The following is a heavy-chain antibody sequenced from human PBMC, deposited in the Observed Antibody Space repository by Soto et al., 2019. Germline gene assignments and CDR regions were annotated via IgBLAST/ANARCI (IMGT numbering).Heavy chain of an antibody. V-gene: IGHV3-30*18. Sequence: PVGSLRLSCAASGFTFSSYGMHWVRQAPGKGLEWVAVISYDGSNKYYADSVKGRFTISRDNSKNTLYLQMNSLRAEDTAVYYCAKDKGWRYYHYYMDVWGKGTTVTVSS. J-gene: IGHJ6*03. CDR3: AKDKGWRYYHYYMDV. D-gene: IGHD2-15*01. CDR1: GFTFSSYG. CDR2: ISYDGSNK.